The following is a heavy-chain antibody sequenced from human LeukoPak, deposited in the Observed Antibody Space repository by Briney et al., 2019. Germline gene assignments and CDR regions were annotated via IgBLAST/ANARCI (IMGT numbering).Heavy chain of an antibody. CDR1: GITLSNYG. J-gene: IGHJ4*02. CDR2: ISGSGGTT. D-gene: IGHD3-22*01. V-gene: IGHV3-23*01. Sequence: GGSLRLSCAVSGITLSNYGMGWVRQAPGKGLEWVAGISGSGGTTNYADSVKGRFTISRDNPKNTLYLQMNSLRAEDTAVYLCAKRGVVIRVILVGFHKEAYYFDSWGQGALVTVSP. CDR3: AKRGVVIRVILVGFHKEAYYFDS.